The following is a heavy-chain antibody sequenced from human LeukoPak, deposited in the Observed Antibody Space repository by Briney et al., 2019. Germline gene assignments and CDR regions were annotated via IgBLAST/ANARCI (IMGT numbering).Heavy chain of an antibody. CDR1: GFTFSSYW. CDR3: ARDPGVNYYDSSGYSFP. J-gene: IGHJ5*02. V-gene: IGHV3-7*01. CDR2: IKQDGSEK. D-gene: IGHD3-22*01. Sequence: GGSLRLSCAASGFTFSSYWMSWVRQAPGKGLEWVANIKQDGSEKYYVDSVKGRFTISRDNAKNSLYLQMNSLRAEDTAVYYCARDPGVNYYDSSGYSFPWGQRTMVTVSS.